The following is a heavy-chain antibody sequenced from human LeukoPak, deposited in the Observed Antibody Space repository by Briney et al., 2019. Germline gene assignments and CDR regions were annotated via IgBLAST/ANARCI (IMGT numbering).Heavy chain of an antibody. CDR1: GYTFTSYA. V-gene: IGHV1-3*03. CDR3: ARGGSGWYFDY. Sequence: ASVKVSCKASGYTFTSYAMHWVRQAPGQRLEWMGWINAGNGNTKYSQEFQGRVTITRDTSASTAYMELSGLRSEDMAVYYCARGGSGWYFDYWGQGTLVTVSS. D-gene: IGHD6-19*01. CDR2: INAGNGNT. J-gene: IGHJ4*02.